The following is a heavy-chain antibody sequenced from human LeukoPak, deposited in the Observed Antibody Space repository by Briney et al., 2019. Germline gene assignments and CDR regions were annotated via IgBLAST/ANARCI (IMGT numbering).Heavy chain of an antibody. CDR1: GYSISSGYY. V-gene: IGHV4-38-2*02. Sequence: PSKTLSLTCTVSGYSISSGYYWGWIRQPPGKGLEWIGSIYHSGSTYYNPSLKSRVTISVDTSKNQFSLKLSSVTAADTAVYYCARGCSSTSCYGFGAFDIWGQGTMVTVSP. CDR3: ARGCSSTSCYGFGAFDI. CDR2: IYHSGST. J-gene: IGHJ3*02. D-gene: IGHD2-2*01.